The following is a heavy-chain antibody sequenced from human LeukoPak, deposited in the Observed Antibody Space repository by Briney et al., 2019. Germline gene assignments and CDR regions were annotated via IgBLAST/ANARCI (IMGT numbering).Heavy chain of an antibody. J-gene: IGHJ3*02. Sequence: SETLSLTCTVSGVSLSSGGYYWSWVRQHPGKGLEWIGYIYYSGGTYYNPSLKSRVTISVDTSKNQFSLTLSSVTAADTAVYYRARVSGYFVDAFDIWGQGTMVTVSS. CDR3: ARVSGYFVDAFDI. CDR1: GVSLSSGGYY. CDR2: IYYSGGT. D-gene: IGHD3-22*01. V-gene: IGHV4-31*03.